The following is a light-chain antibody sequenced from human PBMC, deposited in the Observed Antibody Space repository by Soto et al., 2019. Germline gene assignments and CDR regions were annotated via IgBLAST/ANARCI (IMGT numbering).Light chain of an antibody. Sequence: QSALTQPASVSGSPGQSLTISCTGTSSDLGSYNLVSWYQQHPGKAPKLMIYEVNKRPSGVSNRFSASKSGNTASLTISGRQAEDEADYYCCSYAGSSTSWVFGGGTKLTVL. CDR1: SSDLGSYNL. CDR3: CSYAGSSTSWV. J-gene: IGLJ3*02. V-gene: IGLV2-23*02. CDR2: EVN.